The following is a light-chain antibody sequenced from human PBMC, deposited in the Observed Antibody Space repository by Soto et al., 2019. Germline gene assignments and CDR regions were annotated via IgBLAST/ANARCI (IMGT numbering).Light chain of an antibody. V-gene: IGKV3-20*01. CDR3: QQYGSSPYT. CDR1: QSVSSSY. Sequence: EIVLTQSPGTLSLSPGERATLSCRASQSVSSSYLAWYQQKPGQAPRLLIYGASSRATGIPDRLSGSGSGTDVTLTISRLEPEDCAVYYCQQYGSSPYTFGQGTKLEIK. J-gene: IGKJ2*01. CDR2: GAS.